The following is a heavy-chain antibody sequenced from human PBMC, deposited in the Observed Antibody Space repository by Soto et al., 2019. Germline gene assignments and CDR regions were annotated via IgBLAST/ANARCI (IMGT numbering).Heavy chain of an antibody. CDR1: GFTFSSYG. CDR2: ISNDGSNK. D-gene: IGHD6-13*01. J-gene: IGHJ4*02. V-gene: IGHV3-30*18. CDR3: AKERGSSWYSGVYFDY. Sequence: TGGSLRLSCAASGFTFSSYGMHWVRQAPGKGLEWVAVISNDGSNKYYADSVKGRFTISRDNAKNSVFLQMNSLRAEDTAVYCCAKERGSSWYSGVYFDYWGQGTLVTVSS.